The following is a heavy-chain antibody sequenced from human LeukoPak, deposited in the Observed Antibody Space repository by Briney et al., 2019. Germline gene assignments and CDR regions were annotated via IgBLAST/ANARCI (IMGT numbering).Heavy chain of an antibody. D-gene: IGHD3-3*02. V-gene: IGHV1-3*01. Sequence: GASVKVSCKASGYTFTSYAMHWVRHAPGQGLEWMGWINVGNGNTKYSQKFQGRVTITRDTSASTAYMELSSLRSEDTAVYYCARDALNAFQHWGQGTLATVSS. CDR3: ARDALNAFQH. CDR1: GYTFTSYA. J-gene: IGHJ1*01. CDR2: INVGNGNT.